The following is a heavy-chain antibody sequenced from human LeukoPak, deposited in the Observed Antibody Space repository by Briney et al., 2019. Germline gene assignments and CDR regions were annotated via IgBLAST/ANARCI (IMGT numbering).Heavy chain of an antibody. J-gene: IGHJ4*02. CDR3: AKDLPAAYFDY. V-gene: IGHV3-30*02. Sequence: GGSLRLSCAASGFTLSNFGMHWVRQAPGKGLEWVAFIRSDGGIKYYADSVKGRFTISRDNSKNTLYLQMNSLRAEDTAVHYCAKDLPAAYFDYWGQGTLVTVSS. CDR2: IRSDGGIK. CDR1: GFTLSNFG. D-gene: IGHD2-2*01.